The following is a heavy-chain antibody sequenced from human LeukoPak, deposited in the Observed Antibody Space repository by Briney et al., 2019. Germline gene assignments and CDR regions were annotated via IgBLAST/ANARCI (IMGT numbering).Heavy chain of an antibody. Sequence: SETLSLTCAVYGGSFSGYYWSWIRQPPGKGLEWLGEINHSGSTNYNPSLKSRVTISVDTSKNQFSLKLSSVTAADTAVYYCARGRYSSGWYTRSLDYWGQGTLVTVSS. V-gene: IGHV4-34*01. J-gene: IGHJ4*02. D-gene: IGHD6-19*01. CDR1: GGSFSGYY. CDR3: ARGRYSSGWYTRSLDY. CDR2: INHSGST.